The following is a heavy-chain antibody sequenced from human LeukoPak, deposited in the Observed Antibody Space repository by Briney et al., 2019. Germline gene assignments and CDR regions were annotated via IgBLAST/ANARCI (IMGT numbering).Heavy chain of an antibody. D-gene: IGHD3-10*01. Sequence: ASVKVSCKVSGYTLTELSMHWVRQAPGKGLEWMGGFDPEVGETIYAQKFQGRVTMTEDKSTDTAYMELSSLRSEDTAVYYCATDRQTYGSGSYYVPYGGRGPLVTVSS. CDR3: ATDRQTYGSGSYYVPY. CDR2: FDPEVGET. V-gene: IGHV1-24*01. CDR1: GYTLTELS. J-gene: IGHJ4*02.